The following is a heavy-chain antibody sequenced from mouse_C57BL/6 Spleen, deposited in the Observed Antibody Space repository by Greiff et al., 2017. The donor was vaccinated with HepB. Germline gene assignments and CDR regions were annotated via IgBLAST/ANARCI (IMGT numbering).Heavy chain of an antibody. CDR1: GYTFTSYW. CDR2: IDPSDSYT. D-gene: IGHD1-1*01. V-gene: IGHV1-69*01. CDR3: ARSGIDYYGNSWYFDV. Sequence: QVQLQQPGAELVMPGASVKLSCKASGYTFTSYWMHWVKQRPGQGLEWIGEIDPSDSYTNYNQKFKGKSTLTVDKSSSTAYMQLSSLTSEDSAVYYCARSGIDYYGNSWYFDVWGTGTTVTVSS. J-gene: IGHJ1*03.